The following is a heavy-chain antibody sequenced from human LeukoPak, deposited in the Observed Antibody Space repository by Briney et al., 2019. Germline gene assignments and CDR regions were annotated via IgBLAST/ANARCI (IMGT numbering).Heavy chain of an antibody. CDR2: IRSDGSNK. CDR3: AKETTLRYFDY. CDR1: GFTFSTYG. V-gene: IGHV3-30*02. Sequence: GGSLRLSCAASGFTFSTYGIHWVRQAPGKGLEWVAFIRSDGSNKYYADSVKGRFTISRDNSKNTLYLQMNSLRAEDTAVYYCAKETTLRYFDYWGQGTLVTVSS. J-gene: IGHJ4*02. D-gene: IGHD1-1*01.